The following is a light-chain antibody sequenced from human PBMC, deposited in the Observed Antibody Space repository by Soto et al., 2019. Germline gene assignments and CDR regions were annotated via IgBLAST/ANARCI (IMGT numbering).Light chain of an antibody. V-gene: IGLV2-23*01. CDR2: EGS. Sequence: QSALTQPASVSGSPGQSITISCTGTNSDVGSYNLVSWYQHHPGKAPKLMVYEGSRRPSGVSNRFSGSKSGNTASLTISGLRAEDEGEYFCCSYGGSYTPYVFGTGTKLTVL. CDR3: CSYGGSYTPYV. CDR1: NSDVGSYNL. J-gene: IGLJ1*01.